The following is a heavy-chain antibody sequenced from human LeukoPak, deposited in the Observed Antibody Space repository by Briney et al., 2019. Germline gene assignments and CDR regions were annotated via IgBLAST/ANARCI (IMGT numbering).Heavy chain of an antibody. D-gene: IGHD6-6*01. CDR3: ARKRASQGIDY. CDR2: IISSSSYI. J-gene: IGHJ4*02. CDR1: GFTFSSYS. V-gene: IGHV3-21*01. Sequence: GGSLRLSCAASGFTFSSYSMNWVRQAPGKGLEWVSSIISSSSYIYYADSVKGRFTISRDNAKNSLYLQMNSLRAEDTAVYYCARKRASQGIDYWGQGTLVTVSS.